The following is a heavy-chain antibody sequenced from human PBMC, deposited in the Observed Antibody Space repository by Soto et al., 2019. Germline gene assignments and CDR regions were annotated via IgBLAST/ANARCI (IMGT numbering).Heavy chain of an antibody. V-gene: IGHV4-59*08. Sequence: SETLSLTCTVSGGSISSYYWSWIRQPPGKGLEWIGYIYYSGSTNYNPSPKSRVTISVDTSKNQFSLKLSSVTAADTAVYYFAIPHYDILTGYPTGWFDPWGQGTLVTVSS. J-gene: IGHJ5*02. CDR2: IYYSGST. D-gene: IGHD3-9*01. CDR1: GGSISSYY. CDR3: AIPHYDILTGYPTGWFDP.